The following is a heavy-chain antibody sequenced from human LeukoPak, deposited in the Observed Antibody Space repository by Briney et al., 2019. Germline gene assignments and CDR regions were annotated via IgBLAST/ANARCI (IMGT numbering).Heavy chain of an antibody. CDR2: MNPNSGNT. V-gene: IGHV1-8*01. D-gene: IGHD3-3*01. CDR1: GYTFTNYD. J-gene: IGHJ6*03. Sequence: ASVKVSCKASGYTFTNYDINWVRQATGQGLEWMGWMNPNSGNTGYAQKFQGRVTMTRDTSISTAYMELSSLRSEDTAVYYCARGPPYDFWSARGYSYYYMDVWGKGTTDTVSS. CDR3: ARGPPYDFWSARGYSYYYMDV.